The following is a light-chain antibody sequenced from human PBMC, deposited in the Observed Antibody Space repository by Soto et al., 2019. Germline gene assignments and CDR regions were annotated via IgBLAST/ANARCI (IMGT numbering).Light chain of an antibody. J-gene: IGKJ4*01. CDR1: QSLSSGS. CDR3: QQYGSSPPVT. Sequence: EIVLTQSAGTLSLSPGERATLSCRASQSLSSGSLAWYQQKPGQAPRLLIYGASSRAPGIPDRFSGSGSGTDFTLTLSRLEPEDFAVYYCQQYGSSPPVTFGGGTKVEIK. CDR2: GAS. V-gene: IGKV3-20*01.